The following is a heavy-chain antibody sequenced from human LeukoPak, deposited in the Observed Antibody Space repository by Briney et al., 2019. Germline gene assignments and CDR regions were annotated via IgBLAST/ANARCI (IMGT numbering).Heavy chain of an antibody. J-gene: IGHJ4*02. CDR1: GFTFTSSA. V-gene: IGHV1-58*01. D-gene: IGHD3-22*01. CDR3: AADRSGGWLTDY. Sequence: ASVKVSCKASGFTFTSSAVQWVRQARGQRLEWIGWIVVGSGNANYAQKFQERVTITRDMSTSTAYMELSSLRSEDTAVYYCAADRSGGWLTDYWGQGTLVTVSS. CDR2: IVVGSGNA.